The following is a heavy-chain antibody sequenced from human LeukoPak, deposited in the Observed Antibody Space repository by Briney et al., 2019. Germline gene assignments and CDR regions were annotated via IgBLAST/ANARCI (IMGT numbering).Heavy chain of an antibody. V-gene: IGHV3-33*01. CDR3: ARGPGADEPIDY. CDR2: IWHDGNNK. CDR1: GFTFRSFG. J-gene: IGHJ4*02. Sequence: GGSLRLSCTASGFTFRSFGMHWVRQAPGKGLEWVAVIWHDGNNKDYADSVRGRFTISRDNSKSTMHLQMNSLRAEDTAVYYCARGPGADEPIDYWGQGTLVAVSS. D-gene: IGHD2-8*02.